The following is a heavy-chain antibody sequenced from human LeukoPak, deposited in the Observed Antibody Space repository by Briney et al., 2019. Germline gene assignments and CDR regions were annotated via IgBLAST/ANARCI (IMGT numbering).Heavy chain of an antibody. CDR3: AREAPHYDSSGIDY. Sequence: GGSLRLSCAASGFTFSDYYMSWIRQAPGKGLEWVSYISSSGSTIYYADSVKGRFTISRDNAKNTLYLQMNSLRAEDTAVYYCAREAPHYDSSGIDYWGQGTLVTVSS. CDR1: GFTFSDYY. J-gene: IGHJ4*02. CDR2: ISSSGSTI. D-gene: IGHD3-22*01. V-gene: IGHV3-11*04.